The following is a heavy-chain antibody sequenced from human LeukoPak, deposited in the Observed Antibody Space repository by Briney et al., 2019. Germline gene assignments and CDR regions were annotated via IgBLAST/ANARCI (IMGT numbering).Heavy chain of an antibody. CDR3: AREPYISIAAAGGYNWFDP. J-gene: IGHJ5*02. CDR1: GFTLSSYA. Sequence: GGSLRLSCAASGFTLSSYAMHWVRQAPGKGLEWVAVISYDGSNKYYADSVKGRFTISRDNSKNTLYLQMNSLRAEDTAVYYCAREPYISIAAAGGYNWFDPWGQGTLVTVSS. D-gene: IGHD6-13*01. V-gene: IGHV3-30-3*01. CDR2: ISYDGSNK.